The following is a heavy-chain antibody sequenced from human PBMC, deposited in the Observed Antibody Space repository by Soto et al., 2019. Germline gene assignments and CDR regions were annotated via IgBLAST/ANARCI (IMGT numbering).Heavy chain of an antibody. V-gene: IGHV1-18*01. D-gene: IGHD6-13*01. CDR3: AREGEQQLAHYYYGMDV. CDR1: GYTFTSYG. J-gene: IGHJ6*01. CDR2: ISAYNGNT. Sequence: QVQLVQSGAEVKKPGASVKVSCKASGYTFTSYGISWVRQAPEQGLEWMGWISAYNGNTNYAQKLQGRVTMTTATSTRTDYMEPSSLRSDDTAVYYCAREGEQQLAHYYYGMDVWGQGTTVTVSS.